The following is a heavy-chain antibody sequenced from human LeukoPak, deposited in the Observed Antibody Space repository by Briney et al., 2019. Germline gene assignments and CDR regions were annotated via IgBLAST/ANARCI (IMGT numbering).Heavy chain of an antibody. CDR2: IYTSGST. CDR1: GGSISSGSYY. J-gene: IGHJ4*02. Sequence: PSQTLSLTCTVSGGSISSGSYYWSWIRQPAGKGLEWIGRIYTSGSTNYNPSLKSRVTILVGTSKNQFSLKLSSVTAADTAVYYCVTGENFDYWGQGTLVTVSS. CDR3: VTGENFDY. V-gene: IGHV4-61*02. D-gene: IGHD7-27*01.